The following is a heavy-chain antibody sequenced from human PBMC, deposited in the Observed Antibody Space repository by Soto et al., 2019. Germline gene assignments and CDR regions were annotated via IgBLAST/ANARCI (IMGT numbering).Heavy chain of an antibody. J-gene: IGHJ4*02. Sequence: SGPTLVNPTQTLTLTCTFSGFSLSTSGVGVGWIRQPPGKALEWLALIYWDDDKRYSPSLKSRLTITKDTSKNQVVLTMTNMDPVDTATYYCAHSRVPFLDYDILTGKYLDYFDYWGQGTLVTVSS. V-gene: IGHV2-5*02. D-gene: IGHD3-9*01. CDR1: GFSLSTSGVG. CDR3: AHSRVPFLDYDILTGKYLDYFDY. CDR2: IYWDDDK.